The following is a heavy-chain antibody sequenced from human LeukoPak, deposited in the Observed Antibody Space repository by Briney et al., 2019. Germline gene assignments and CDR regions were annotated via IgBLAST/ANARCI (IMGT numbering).Heavy chain of an antibody. D-gene: IGHD6-19*01. Sequence: ASVKVSCKASGYSFITYNMHWVRQAPGQGLEWMGWINPDSGGTNYAQQFQGRVTMTRDTSISTAYMELTRLRSDDTAVYYCARDAIAVAGLGGYWGQGTLVTVFS. J-gene: IGHJ4*02. CDR3: ARDAIAVAGLGGY. CDR1: GYSFITYN. V-gene: IGHV1-2*02. CDR2: INPDSGGT.